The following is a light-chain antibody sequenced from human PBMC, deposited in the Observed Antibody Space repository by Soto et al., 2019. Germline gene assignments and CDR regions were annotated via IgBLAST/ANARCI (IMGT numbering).Light chain of an antibody. J-gene: IGKJ1*01. V-gene: IGKV1-39*01. CDR1: QSISSY. CDR3: QQSYSTPDT. Sequence: DIQMTQSPSSLSASVGDRVTITCRASQSISSYLNWYQQKPGKAPKLLICAASSLQSGVPSRFSGSGSGTDFTLTISSLQPEDFATYYCQQSYSTPDTFGQGTKV. CDR2: AAS.